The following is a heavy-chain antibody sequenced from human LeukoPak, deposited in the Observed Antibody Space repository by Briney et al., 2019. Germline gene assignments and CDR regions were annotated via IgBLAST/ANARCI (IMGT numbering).Heavy chain of an antibody. J-gene: IGHJ4*02. Sequence: GGSLRLSCAASGFTFSSYWMSWVRQAPGKGLEWVSAISGSGSSTYYADSVRGRFTISRDNSKNTLYLQMNSLRAEDTAVYYCAISPGSITMVRGPESIDYWGQGTLVTVSS. CDR3: AISPGSITMVRGPESIDY. D-gene: IGHD3-10*01. CDR1: GFTFSSYW. CDR2: ISGSGSST. V-gene: IGHV3-23*01.